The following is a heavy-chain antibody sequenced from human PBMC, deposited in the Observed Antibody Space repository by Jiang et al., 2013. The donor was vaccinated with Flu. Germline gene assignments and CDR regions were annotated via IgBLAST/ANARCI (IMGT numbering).Heavy chain of an antibody. D-gene: IGHD2/OR15-2a*01. J-gene: IGHJ4*02. Sequence: GLVWVSRINTDGSSTSYADSVKGRFTISRDNAKNTLYLQMNSLRNEDTAVYYCSKDTFGFEDYWGQGALVSVSS. CDR3: SKDTFGFEDY. V-gene: IGHV3-74*01. CDR2: INTDGSST.